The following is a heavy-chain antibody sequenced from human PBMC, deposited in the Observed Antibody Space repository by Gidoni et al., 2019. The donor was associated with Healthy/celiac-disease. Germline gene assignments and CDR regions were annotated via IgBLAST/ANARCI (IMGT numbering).Heavy chain of an antibody. J-gene: IGHJ3*02. V-gene: IGHV3-48*03. D-gene: IGHD6-19*01. Sequence: EVQLVESGGGLVQPGGSLRLSCAASGFTFSSYEMNWVRQAPGKGLEWVSYISSSGSTIYYADSVKGRFTISRDNAKNSLYLQMNSLRAEDTAVYYCARVKQWLVSAFDIWGQGTMVTVSS. CDR2: ISSSGSTI. CDR3: ARVKQWLVSAFDI. CDR1: GFTFSSYE.